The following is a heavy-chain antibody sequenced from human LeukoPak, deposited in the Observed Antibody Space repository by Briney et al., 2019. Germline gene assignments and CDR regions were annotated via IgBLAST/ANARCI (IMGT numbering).Heavy chain of an antibody. CDR3: ARAGLIAAAGSRFDY. Sequence: ASVKVSCKASGYTFTSYGISWVRHAPGQGLEWMGWISAYNGNTNYAQKLQGRVTMTTDTCTSTAYTELRSLRSDDTAVYYCARAGLIAAAGSRFDYWGQGTLVTVSS. CDR1: GYTFTSYG. D-gene: IGHD6-13*01. CDR2: ISAYNGNT. V-gene: IGHV1-18*01. J-gene: IGHJ4*02.